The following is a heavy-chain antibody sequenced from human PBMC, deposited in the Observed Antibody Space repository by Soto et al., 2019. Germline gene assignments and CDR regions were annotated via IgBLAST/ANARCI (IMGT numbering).Heavy chain of an antibody. V-gene: IGHV3-33*01. D-gene: IGHD6-13*01. CDR2: IWYDGSNK. CDR1: GLTFSSYG. Sequence: RLSCAASGLTFSSYGMHWVRKAPGKGLEWVAVIWYDGSNKYYADSVKGRFTISRDNSKNTLYLQMNSLRAEDTAVYYCARDLIAAAGIRYYYYGMDVWGQGTTVTVSS. CDR3: ARDLIAAAGIRYYYYGMDV. J-gene: IGHJ6*02.